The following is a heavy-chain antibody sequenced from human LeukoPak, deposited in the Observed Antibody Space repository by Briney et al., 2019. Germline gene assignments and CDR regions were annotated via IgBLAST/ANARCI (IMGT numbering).Heavy chain of an antibody. CDR3: ARAFSAWPHAFDI. CDR2: ISYSGST. J-gene: IGHJ3*02. D-gene: IGHD6-19*01. CDR1: GGSISTYY. Sequence: SETLSLTCPVSGGSISTYYWSWVRQPPGKGLGWLGYISYSGSTTYSPSLKSRVTISLDTSKNQFSLRLSSLTAADTAVYYCARAFSAWPHAFDIWGQGTMVTVSS. V-gene: IGHV4-59*01.